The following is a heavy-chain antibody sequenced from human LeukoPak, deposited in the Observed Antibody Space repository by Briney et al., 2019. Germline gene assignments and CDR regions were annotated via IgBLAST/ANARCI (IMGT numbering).Heavy chain of an antibody. CDR2: IKQDGSEK. CDR3: AKDMAYSSSFYYYGMDV. Sequence: GGSLRLSCAASGFTFSSYWMSWVRQAPGKGLEWVANIKQDGSEKYYVDSVKGRFTISRDNAKNSLYLQMNSLRAEDTALYYCAKDMAYSSSFYYYGMDVWGQGTTVTVSS. CDR1: GFTFSSYW. D-gene: IGHD6-6*01. J-gene: IGHJ6*02. V-gene: IGHV3-7*03.